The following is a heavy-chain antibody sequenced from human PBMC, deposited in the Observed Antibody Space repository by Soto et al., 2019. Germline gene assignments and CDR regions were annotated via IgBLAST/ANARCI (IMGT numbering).Heavy chain of an antibody. Sequence: SETLSLTCTVSGGSISSYYWSWIRQPPGKGLEWIGYIYYSGSTNYNPSLKSRVTISVDTSKNQFSLKLSSVTAADTAVYYCARRRDGYNWVDYWGQGTLVTVSS. CDR1: GGSISSYY. CDR2: IYYSGST. CDR3: ARRRDGYNWVDY. J-gene: IGHJ4*02. D-gene: IGHD5-12*01. V-gene: IGHV4-59*08.